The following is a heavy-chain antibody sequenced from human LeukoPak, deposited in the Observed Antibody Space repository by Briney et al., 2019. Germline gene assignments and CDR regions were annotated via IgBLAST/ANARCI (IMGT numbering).Heavy chain of an antibody. CDR3: ARSQYIIAAAGTGFDY. CDR2: IYYSGST. D-gene: IGHD6-13*01. Sequence: PPETLSLTCTVSGGSISSGDYYWSWIRQPPGKGLEWIGYIYYSGSTYYNPSLKSRVTISVDTSKNQFSLKLSSVTAADTAVYYCARSQYIIAAAGTGFDYWGQGTLVTVSS. CDR1: GGSISSGDYY. J-gene: IGHJ4*02. V-gene: IGHV4-30-4*08.